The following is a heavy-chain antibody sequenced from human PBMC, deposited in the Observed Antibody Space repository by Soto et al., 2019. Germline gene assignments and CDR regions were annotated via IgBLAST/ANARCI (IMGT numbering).Heavy chain of an antibody. Sequence: QVQLVQSGAEVKKPGSSVKVSCKASGGTFSSYTISWVRHAPGQGLEWMGRIIPILGISNYAQKFQGRVTITADKSTSTAYMELSSLRSEDTAVYYCAGRYGDRDYWGQGTLVTVSS. D-gene: IGHD4-17*01. V-gene: IGHV1-69*02. CDR2: IIPILGIS. CDR3: AGRYGDRDY. J-gene: IGHJ4*02. CDR1: GGTFSSYT.